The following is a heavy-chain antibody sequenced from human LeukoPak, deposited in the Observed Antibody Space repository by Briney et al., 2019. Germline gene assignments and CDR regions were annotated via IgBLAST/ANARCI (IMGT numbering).Heavy chain of an antibody. D-gene: IGHD3-16*01. CDR1: GLSLSSRGGG. V-gene: IGHV2-5*02. CDR2: IFWDEDK. Sequence: ESGPTLVNPTQTLTLTCTLSGLSLSSRGGGVAWIRQPPGKALEWLALIFWDEDKLYSPSLQSRLPITKDTSKNQVVLTMTKMDPVETAPNSGANTGPGNTGPSGWGSYYFDYWGREALSPSPQ. CDR3: ANTGPGNTGPSGWGSYYFDY. J-gene: IGHJ4*02.